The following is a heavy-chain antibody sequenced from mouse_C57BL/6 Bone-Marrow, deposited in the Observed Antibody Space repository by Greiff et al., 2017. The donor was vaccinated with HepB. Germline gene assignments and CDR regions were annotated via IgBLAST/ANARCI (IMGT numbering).Heavy chain of an antibody. J-gene: IGHJ4*01. Sequence: QVTLKESGPGILQPSQTLSLTCSFSGFSLSTFGMGVGWIRQPSGKGLEWLAHIWWDDDKYYNPALKSRLTTSKDTSKNQVFLKIANVDTADTATYYCARILYYGSSPYYAMDYWGQGTSVTVSS. V-gene: IGHV8-8*01. CDR1: GFSLSTFGMG. D-gene: IGHD1-1*01. CDR2: IWWDDDK. CDR3: ARILYYGSSPYYAMDY.